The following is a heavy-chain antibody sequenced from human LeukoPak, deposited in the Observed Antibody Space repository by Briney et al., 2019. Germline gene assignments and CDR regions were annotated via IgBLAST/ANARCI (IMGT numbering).Heavy chain of an antibody. D-gene: IGHD4-11*01. J-gene: IGHJ4*02. CDR1: GFTFSSYS. V-gene: IGHV3-21*01. CDR3: ARDPGFDYSP. Sequence: PGGSLRLPCAASGFTFSSYSMNWVRQAPGKGLEWVSSISSSSSYIYYADSVKGRFTISRDNAKNSLYLQMNSLRADDTAVYYCARDPGFDYSPWGQGTLVTVSS. CDR2: ISSSSSYI.